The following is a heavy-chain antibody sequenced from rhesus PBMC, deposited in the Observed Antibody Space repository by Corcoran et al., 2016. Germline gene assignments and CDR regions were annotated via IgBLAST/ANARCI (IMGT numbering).Heavy chain of an antibody. J-gene: IGHJ4*01. CDR2: IYGGSGST. Sequence: QVQLQESGPGLVKPSETLSLTCAVSGYSISSGYGWGWIRQPPGKGLEWIGQIYGGSGSTYSNPSLNSRVTVSKDTSKNQFSLKLSSVTAADTAVYYCARGDYGNLRAFDYWGQGVLVTVSS. CDR3: ARGDYGNLRAFDY. CDR1: GYSISSGYG. D-gene: IGHD4-35*01. V-gene: IGHV4-127*01.